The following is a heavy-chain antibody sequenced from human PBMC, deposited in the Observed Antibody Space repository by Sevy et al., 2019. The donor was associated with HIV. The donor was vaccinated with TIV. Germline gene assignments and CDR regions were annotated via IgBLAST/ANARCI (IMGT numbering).Heavy chain of an antibody. CDR2: ISGSGGGK. Sequence: GGSLRLSCAASGFTFSSFAISWVRQAPGKGLEWVSDISGSGGGKKYADSAKGRFTVSRDNAKNTVFLQMNNLRGEDTGLYYCAKEFYRGSYLEDWGQGTLVTVSS. CDR3: AKEFYRGSYLED. J-gene: IGHJ4*02. CDR1: GFTFSSFA. D-gene: IGHD3-10*01. V-gene: IGHV3-23*01.